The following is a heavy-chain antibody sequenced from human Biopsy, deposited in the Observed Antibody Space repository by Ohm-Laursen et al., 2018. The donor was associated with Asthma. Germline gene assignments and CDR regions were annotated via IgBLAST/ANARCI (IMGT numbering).Heavy chain of an antibody. CDR3: ARESSVAGSSDFDY. CDR1: GFTFSSYG. CDR2: ISYDGSNK. V-gene: IGHV3-30*03. D-gene: IGHD6-19*01. Sequence: SLRLSCAASGFTFSSYGMHWVRQAPGKGLEWVAVISYDGSNKYYADSVKGRFTISRDNSKNTLYLQMNSLIAEDTAVYYCARESSVAGSSDFDYWGQGTLVTVSS. J-gene: IGHJ4*02.